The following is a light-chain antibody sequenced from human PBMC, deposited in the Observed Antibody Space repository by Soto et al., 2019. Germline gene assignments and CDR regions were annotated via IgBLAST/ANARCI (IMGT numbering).Light chain of an antibody. CDR1: QSISTW. Sequence: DIRMTQSPSTLSASVGDRVSITCRASQSISTWLAWYQQKAGKAPKLLIYKAYSLQSGVPSRFSGSGSGTDFTLTISSLQPDDFGTYYCQQYNTYPITFGQGTRLDI. CDR3: QQYNTYPIT. CDR2: KAY. V-gene: IGKV1-5*03. J-gene: IGKJ5*01.